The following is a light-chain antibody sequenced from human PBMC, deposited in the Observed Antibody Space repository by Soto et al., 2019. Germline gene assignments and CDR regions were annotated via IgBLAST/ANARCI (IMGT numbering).Light chain of an antibody. CDR3: QQYNSMWT. J-gene: IGKJ1*01. CDR1: QSISSW. Sequence: DIPMTQSPSTLSASVGDRVTITCRASQSISSWLAWYQQKPGEAPKLLIYKASSLKRGVPSRFSGSGSGTEFTLTISSLQPDDFATYYCQQYNSMWTFGQGTKVEIK. V-gene: IGKV1-5*03. CDR2: KAS.